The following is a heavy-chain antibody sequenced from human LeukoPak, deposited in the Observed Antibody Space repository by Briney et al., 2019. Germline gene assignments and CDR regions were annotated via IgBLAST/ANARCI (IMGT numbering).Heavy chain of an antibody. Sequence: GGSLRLSCAASGFTFRSYWMSWVRQAPGKGLEWVANIKQDGSEKNYVDSVKGRFTISRDNAKNSLYLQMNSLRAEDTAVYYCAREMRIAVAVFDYWGQGTLVTVSS. CDR3: AREMRIAVAVFDY. CDR2: IKQDGSEK. CDR1: GFTFRSYW. V-gene: IGHV3-7*01. J-gene: IGHJ4*02. D-gene: IGHD6-19*01.